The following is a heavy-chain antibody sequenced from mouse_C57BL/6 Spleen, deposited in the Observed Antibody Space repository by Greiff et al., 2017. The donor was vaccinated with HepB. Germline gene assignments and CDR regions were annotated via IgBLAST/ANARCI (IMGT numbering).Heavy chain of an antibody. J-gene: IGHJ2*01. CDR3: ARDATTCLDY. CDR2: IDPEDGET. D-gene: IGHD1-1*01. Sequence: VHVKQSGAELVKPGASVKLSCTASGFNIKDYYMHWVKQRTEQGLEWIGRIDPEDGETKYAPKFPGKATITADTSSNTAYLQLSSLTSEDTAVYYCARDATTCLDYWGQGTTLTVSS. V-gene: IGHV14-2*01. CDR1: GFNIKDYY.